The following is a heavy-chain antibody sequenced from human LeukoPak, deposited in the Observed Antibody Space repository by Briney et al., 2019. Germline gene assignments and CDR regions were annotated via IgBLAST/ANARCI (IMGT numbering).Heavy chain of an antibody. CDR1: GFTFSIFA. V-gene: IGHV3-23*01. CDR3: ARVKMVRGVIIAYYFDY. D-gene: IGHD3-10*01. J-gene: IGHJ4*02. Sequence: GGSLRLSCAASGFTFSIFAMSWVRQAPGRGLEWLSAISNSGSSTYYADSVKGRFTISRDNSRNILYLQMNSLRAEDTAVYYCARVKMVRGVIIAYYFDYWGQGTLVTVSS. CDR2: ISNSGSST.